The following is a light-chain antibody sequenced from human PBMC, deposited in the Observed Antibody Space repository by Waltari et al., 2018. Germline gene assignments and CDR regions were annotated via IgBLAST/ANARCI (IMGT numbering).Light chain of an antibody. CDR2: DTS. CDR1: QSVRNS. V-gene: IGKV3-11*01. CDR3: QQRSN. J-gene: IGKJ5*01. Sequence: EIVLPQSPGTLSLSPGERVTLSRRASQSVRNSLSWYQQKPGQAPRLLIHDTSKRATGLPASFSGSGSGTDFTLTISSLEPEDFAVYYCQQRSNFGQGTRLDI.